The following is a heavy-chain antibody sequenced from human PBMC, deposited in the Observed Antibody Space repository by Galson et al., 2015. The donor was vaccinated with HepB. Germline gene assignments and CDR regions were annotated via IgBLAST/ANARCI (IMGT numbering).Heavy chain of an antibody. CDR1: GYSFTSYW. CDR2: IDPSDSYT. CDR3: ASGTALWTSYYFDY. J-gene: IGHJ4*02. Sequence: QSGAEVKKPGESLRISCKGSGYSFTSYWISWVRQMPGKGLAWMGRIDPSDSYTNYSPSFQGHVTISADKSISTAYLLWSSQKASDTAMYYCASGTALWTSYYFDYWGQGTLVTVSS. D-gene: IGHD5-18*01. V-gene: IGHV5-10-1*01.